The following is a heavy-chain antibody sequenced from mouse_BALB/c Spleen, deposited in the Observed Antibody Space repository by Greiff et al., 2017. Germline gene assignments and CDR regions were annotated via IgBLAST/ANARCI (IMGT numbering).Heavy chain of an antibody. V-gene: IGHV1-69*01. J-gene: IGHJ2*01. Sequence: QVQLQQPGAELVMPGASVKMSCKASGYTFTDYWMHWVKQRPGQGLEWIGAIDTSDIYTSYNQKFKGKATLTVDESSSTAYMQLSSLTSEDSAVYYCARSITTVVANWGQGTTLTVSS. D-gene: IGHD1-1*01. CDR2: IDTSDIYT. CDR1: GYTFTDYW. CDR3: ARSITTVVAN.